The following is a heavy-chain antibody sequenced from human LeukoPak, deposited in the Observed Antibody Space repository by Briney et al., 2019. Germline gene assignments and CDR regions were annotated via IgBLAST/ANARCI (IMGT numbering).Heavy chain of an antibody. Sequence: GGSLTLSCAASGFTFSSYGMHWVRQAPGKGLEWVAVISYDGSNKYYADSVKGRFTISRDNSKNTLYLQMNSLRAEDTAVYYCAKELSRGSYVNFDYWGQGTLVTVSS. D-gene: IGHD1-26*01. CDR3: AKELSRGSYVNFDY. V-gene: IGHV3-30*18. CDR1: GFTFSSYG. J-gene: IGHJ4*02. CDR2: ISYDGSNK.